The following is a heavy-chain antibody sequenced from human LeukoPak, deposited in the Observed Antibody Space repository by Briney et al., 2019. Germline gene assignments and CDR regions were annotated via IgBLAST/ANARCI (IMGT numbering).Heavy chain of an antibody. CDR3: ARDIVLMVYARSSYYGMDV. D-gene: IGHD2-8*01. CDR2: ISAYNGNT. CDR1: GYTFTSYG. J-gene: IGHJ6*02. Sequence: GASVKVSCKASGYTFTSYGISWVRLAPGQGLEWTGWISAYNGNTNYAQKLQGRVTMTTDTSTSTAYMELRSLRSDDTAVYYCARDIVLMVYARSSYYGMDVWGQGTTVTVSS. V-gene: IGHV1-18*01.